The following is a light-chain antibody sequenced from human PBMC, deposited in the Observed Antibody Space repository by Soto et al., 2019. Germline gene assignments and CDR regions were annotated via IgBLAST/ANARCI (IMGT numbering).Light chain of an antibody. CDR1: QSVRSSY. J-gene: IGKJ3*01. CDR3: QQYGSSVFT. CDR2: GAS. V-gene: IGKV3-20*01. Sequence: EIVLTQSPGTLSLSPGERATLSCRASQSVRSSYLAWYQKKPGQAPRLLIYGASTRATGIPDRFSGSGSGTDFPLTISRLEPEDFAVYYCQQYGSSVFTFGPGTKVDIK.